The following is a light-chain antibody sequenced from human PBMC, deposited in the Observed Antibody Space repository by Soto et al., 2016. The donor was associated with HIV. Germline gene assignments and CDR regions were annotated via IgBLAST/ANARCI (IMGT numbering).Light chain of an antibody. J-gene: IGKJ1*01. Sequence: DIQLTQSPSFLSASVGDRVTITCRASQGISGYLAWYQQKPGKAPKRLIFAASSLQSGVPSRFSGSGSGTEFTLTISSLRAEDFATYYCLQHNTYPRTFGQGTRVDVK. CDR3: LQHNTYPRT. V-gene: IGKV1-9*01. CDR1: QGISGY. CDR2: AAS.